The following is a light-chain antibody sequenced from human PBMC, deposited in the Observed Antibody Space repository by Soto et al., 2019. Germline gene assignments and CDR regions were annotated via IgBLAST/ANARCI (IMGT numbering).Light chain of an antibody. CDR3: HQRQSWPRT. J-gene: IGKJ1*01. CDR1: QCINTR. Sequence: EIVFTQSPATLSSSPGDRVTLSCRASQCINTRLAWYQHRPGQAPRLLIYQTSIRAAGIPARFSASGSGTDFTLTISDVQPEDFALYYCHQRQSWPRTFGQGTKVDI. CDR2: QTS. V-gene: IGKV3-11*01.